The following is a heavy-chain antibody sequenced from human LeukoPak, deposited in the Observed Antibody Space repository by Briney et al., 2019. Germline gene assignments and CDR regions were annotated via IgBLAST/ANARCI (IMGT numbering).Heavy chain of an antibody. V-gene: IGHV4-59*01. J-gene: IGHJ5*02. D-gene: IGHD2-2*02. Sequence: SETLSLTCTVSGGSISSYYWGWIRQPPGKGLEWIGYIYYSGSTNYNPSLKSRVTISVDTSKNQFSLELSSVTAADTAVYYCARWADCSSTSCYIGAWFDPWGQGTLVTVSS. CDR3: ARWADCSSTSCYIGAWFDP. CDR2: IYYSGST. CDR1: GGSISSYY.